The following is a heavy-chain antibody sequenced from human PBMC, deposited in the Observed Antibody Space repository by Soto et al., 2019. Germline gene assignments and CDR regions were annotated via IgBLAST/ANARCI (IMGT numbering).Heavy chain of an antibody. CDR2: IIPVTGTA. V-gene: IGHV1-69*01. CDR1: GDSFSRFA. J-gene: IGHJ4*02. CDR3: ARLGLDLDFDH. Sequence: QVQLVQSGPEVKKPGSSLKVSCKSYGDSFSRFAVSWVRQAPGEGLEWMGGIIPVTGTANYIDKFRCRLTITADESSSTVYMELSSLRSEDTAVYYCARLGLDLDFDHWGQGTLVTVSS.